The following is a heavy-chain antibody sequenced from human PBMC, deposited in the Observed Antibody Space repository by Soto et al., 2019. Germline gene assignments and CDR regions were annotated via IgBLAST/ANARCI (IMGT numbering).Heavy chain of an antibody. V-gene: IGHV1-18*04. CDR1: GYTFTSYG. CDR3: ARDAVAGSLDY. CDR2: ISAYNGNT. D-gene: IGHD6-19*01. J-gene: IGHJ4*02. Sequence: ASVQVSCQASGYTFTSYGISWVRQAPGQGLEWMGWISAYNGNTNYAQKLQGRVTMTTDTSTSTAYMELRSLGSDDTAVYYCARDAVAGSLDYWGQGTLVTVSS.